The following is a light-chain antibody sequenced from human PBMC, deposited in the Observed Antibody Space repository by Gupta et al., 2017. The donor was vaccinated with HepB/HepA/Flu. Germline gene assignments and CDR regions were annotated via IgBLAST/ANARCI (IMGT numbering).Light chain of an antibody. J-gene: IGLJ2*01. CDR3: EPWNSSLSVVV. V-gene: IGLV1-51*01. Sequence: QSVLTQPPALSAPPGQKVTISWSGSSSNVGNSYVSWYQQLPGTAPNLLIYDNNKRPSGIPDRFSGSKSGTSATLVITGLQTGDEADYYCEPWNSSLSVVVFGGGTKLTVL. CDR2: DNN. CDR1: SSNVGNSY.